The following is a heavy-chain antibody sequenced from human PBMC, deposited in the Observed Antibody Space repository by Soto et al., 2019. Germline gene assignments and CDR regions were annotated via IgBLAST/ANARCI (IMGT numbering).Heavy chain of an antibody. Sequence: EVQLVESGGGLVQPGGSLRLSCAASGFTVSSNYMTWVRQAPGKGLEWVSVIYSGGTTYYADSVKGRFTISRDNSKNTMYLQMNSPRVEDTAVYYCTRDYGSSETQFDYWGQGTLVTVSS. CDR3: TRDYGSSETQFDY. CDR1: GFTVSSNY. D-gene: IGHD6-13*01. CDR2: IYSGGTT. J-gene: IGHJ4*02. V-gene: IGHV3-66*01.